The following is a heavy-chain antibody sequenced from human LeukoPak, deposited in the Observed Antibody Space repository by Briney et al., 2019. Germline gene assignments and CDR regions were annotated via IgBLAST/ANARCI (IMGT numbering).Heavy chain of an antibody. Sequence: ASVKVSCKVSGYTLTELSMHWVRQAPGKGLEWMGGFDPEDGETIYAQKFQGRVTMTEDTSTDTAYMEPSSLRSEDTAVYYCATGGGVMGYNWFDPWGQGTLVTVSS. J-gene: IGHJ5*02. D-gene: IGHD3-16*01. V-gene: IGHV1-24*01. CDR1: GYTLTELS. CDR3: ATGGGVMGYNWFDP. CDR2: FDPEDGET.